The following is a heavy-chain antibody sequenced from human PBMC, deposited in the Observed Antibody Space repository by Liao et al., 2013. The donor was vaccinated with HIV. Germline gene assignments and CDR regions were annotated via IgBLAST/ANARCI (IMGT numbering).Heavy chain of an antibody. J-gene: IGHJ6*03. CDR2: INHSGST. Sequence: QVQLQQWGAGLLKPSETLSLTCAVYGGSFSGYYWSWIRQPPGKGLEWIGEINHSGSTNYNPSLKSRVTISVDTSKNQFSLKLSSVTAADTAVYYCARRAYYYDSSGYYSGTDYYYYYMDVWGKGTTVTVSS. D-gene: IGHD3-22*01. V-gene: IGHV4-34*01. CDR1: GGSFSGYY. CDR3: ARRAYYYDSSGYYSGTDYYYYYMDV.